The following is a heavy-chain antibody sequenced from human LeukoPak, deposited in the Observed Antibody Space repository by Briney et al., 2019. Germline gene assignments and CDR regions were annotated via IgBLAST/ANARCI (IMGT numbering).Heavy chain of an antibody. CDR2: ISSGSSTI. Sequence: GGSLRLSCAASGFTFSSYWMNWVRQAPGKGLEWISYISSGSSTIYYADSVKGRFTISRDNAKNSLYLQMNSLRAEDTAVYYCARELDYGDPNYWGQGTLVTVSS. J-gene: IGHJ4*02. V-gene: IGHV3-48*01. CDR3: ARELDYGDPNY. CDR1: GFTFSSYW. D-gene: IGHD4-17*01.